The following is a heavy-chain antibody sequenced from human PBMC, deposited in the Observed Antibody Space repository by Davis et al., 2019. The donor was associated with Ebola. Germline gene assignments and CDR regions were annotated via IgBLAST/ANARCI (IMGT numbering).Heavy chain of an antibody. CDR3: ASGDGRGRSYDMDV. CDR2: IKPDGGEK. V-gene: IGHV3-7*03. CDR1: GFTFSNFW. D-gene: IGHD3/OR15-3a*01. J-gene: IGHJ6*02. Sequence: GGSLRLSCAASGFTFSNFWMSWVRQAPGKGPEWVAIIKPDGGEKNYVDSAKGRFTISRDNAKNSLFLQMDSLRDEDTALYYCASGDGRGRSYDMDVWGQGTTVTVSS.